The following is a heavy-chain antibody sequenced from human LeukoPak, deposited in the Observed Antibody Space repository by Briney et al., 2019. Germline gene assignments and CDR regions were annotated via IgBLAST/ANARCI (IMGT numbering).Heavy chain of an antibody. J-gene: IGHJ4*02. Sequence: GGSLRLSCAASGFTFSSYGMHWVRQAPGKGLEWVAVIWYDGSNKYYADSVKGRFTISRDNSKNTLYLQMGSLRAEDMAVYYCARDLYSDILTGYYAYWGQGTLVTVSS. D-gene: IGHD3-9*01. CDR2: IWYDGSNK. CDR3: ARDLYSDILTGYYAY. V-gene: IGHV3-33*01. CDR1: GFTFSSYG.